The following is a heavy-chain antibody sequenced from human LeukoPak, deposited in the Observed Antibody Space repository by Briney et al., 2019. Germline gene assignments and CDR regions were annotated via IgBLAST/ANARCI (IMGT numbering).Heavy chain of an antibody. Sequence: GGSLRLSCAASGFTFSDYYMSWIRQAPGKGLEWVSYISHSGRTMYYTDSVKGRFTISRDNAKNSLYLQINSLRAGDTAVYYCARDSIVRGNIGNDMDVWGKGTTVTVSS. CDR1: GFTFSDYY. CDR3: ARDSIVRGNIGNDMDV. D-gene: IGHD2-8*01. CDR2: ISHSGRTM. V-gene: IGHV3-11*01. J-gene: IGHJ6*03.